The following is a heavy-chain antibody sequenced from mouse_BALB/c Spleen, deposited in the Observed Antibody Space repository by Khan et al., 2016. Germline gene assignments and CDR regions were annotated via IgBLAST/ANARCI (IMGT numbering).Heavy chain of an antibody. CDR2: IWPGGST. J-gene: IGHJ3*01. D-gene: IGHD2-14*01. CDR3: ARDDQEYDAWFAS. Sequence: VQLKESGPGLVAPSQSLSITCTVSGFSLTNSGVHWIRQPPGKGLEWLGVIWPGGSTDYNSALMSRLSITKDNSQNQVFLKMISLQTDDTAMYYCARDDQEYDAWFASWGQGTLVIVSA. CDR1: GFSLTNSG. V-gene: IGHV2-9*02.